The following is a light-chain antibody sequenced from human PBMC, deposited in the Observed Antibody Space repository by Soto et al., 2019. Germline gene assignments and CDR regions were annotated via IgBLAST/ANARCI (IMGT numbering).Light chain of an antibody. CDR1: QSVSSN. J-gene: IGKJ1*01. CDR2: DAS. Sequence: EIVMTQSPATLSVSPGERVTLSCRATQSVSSNLAWYQQKPGQAPRLLIYDASTRATGIPARFGGSGSGTEFNLTISSLQSEDFAIYYCQQYNDWPETFGQGTKVEIK. CDR3: QQYNDWPET. V-gene: IGKV3-15*01.